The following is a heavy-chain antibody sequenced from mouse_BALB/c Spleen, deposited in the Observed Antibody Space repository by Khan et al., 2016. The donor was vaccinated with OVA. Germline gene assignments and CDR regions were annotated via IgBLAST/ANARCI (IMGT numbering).Heavy chain of an antibody. J-gene: IGHJ3*01. Sequence: QVQLQQSGAELEKPGASVKMSCKASGYTFTSYNMHWVKQTPGQGLEWIGAIYPGNGDTSYNQKFKGKATLTADKSSSTAYMQLSSLTSEDSAVYYCARGEDYYGSRGAWFAYWGQGTLVTVSA. D-gene: IGHD1-1*01. V-gene: IGHV1-12*01. CDR2: IYPGNGDT. CDR1: GYTFTSYN. CDR3: ARGEDYYGSRGAWFAY.